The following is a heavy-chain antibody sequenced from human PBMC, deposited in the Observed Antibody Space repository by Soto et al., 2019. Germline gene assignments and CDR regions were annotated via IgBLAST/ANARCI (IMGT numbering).Heavy chain of an antibody. CDR1: RFTQDALS. V-gene: IGHV1-24*01. Sequence: SGSLPRFTQDALSVERRVRAAGKGLEWMGGFDPEDGETIYAQKFQGRVTMTEDTSTDTAYMELSSLRSEDTAVYYCATRISSWRPMITFDIWGQGTMVTVSS. CDR2: FDPEDGET. J-gene: IGHJ3*02. CDR3: ATRISSWRPMITFDI. D-gene: IGHD6-13*01.